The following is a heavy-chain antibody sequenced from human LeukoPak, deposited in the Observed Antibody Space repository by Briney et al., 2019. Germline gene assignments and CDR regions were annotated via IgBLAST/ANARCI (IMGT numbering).Heavy chain of an antibody. CDR2: ISSRGGTS. V-gene: IGHV3-23*01. J-gene: IGHJ4*02. Sequence: GGSLRLSCAASGFTFSNYVMNWVRQAPGRGLEWVSAISSRGGTSYYADSVKGRFTFSRDNSKNTLYLQMNSLRAEDTAVYYCAKGGDGYNYYFDYWGQETLVTVSS. CDR1: GFTFSNYV. CDR3: AKGGDGYNYYFDY. D-gene: IGHD5-24*01.